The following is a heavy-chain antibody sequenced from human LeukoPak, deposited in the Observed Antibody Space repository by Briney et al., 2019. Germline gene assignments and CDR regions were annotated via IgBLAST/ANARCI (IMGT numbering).Heavy chain of an antibody. J-gene: IGHJ5*02. V-gene: IGHV4-39*07. CDR3: AKNGQRGFSFDP. Sequence: SETLSLTCTVSGGSISSGDYYWSWIRQPPGKGLEWIGEGDHTGGTKYNPSLKSRVTISADSSKNQFSLKWYSVTAADTGLYYCAKNGQRGFSFDPWGQGTLVIVAS. D-gene: IGHD2-8*01. CDR2: GDHTGGT. CDR1: GGSISSGDYY.